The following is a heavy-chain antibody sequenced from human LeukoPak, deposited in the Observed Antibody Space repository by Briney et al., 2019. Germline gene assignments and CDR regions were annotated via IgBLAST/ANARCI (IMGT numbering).Heavy chain of an antibody. D-gene: IGHD3-22*01. CDR1: GDSISIYY. Sequence: SETLSLTCTVSGDSISIYYWSGIRQPPGKGLEWIGYIYYTGSTTYNPSLKSRLTISIDTSKNQFSLNLISLTAADTAVYYCARGRGDSRGTSFDSWGQGTLVTVSS. V-gene: IGHV4-59*01. J-gene: IGHJ4*02. CDR2: IYYTGST. CDR3: ARGRGDSRGTSFDS.